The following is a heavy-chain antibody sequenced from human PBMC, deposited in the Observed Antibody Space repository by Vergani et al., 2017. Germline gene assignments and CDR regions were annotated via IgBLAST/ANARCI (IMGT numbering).Heavy chain of an antibody. CDR2: INPNSGGT. Sequence: QVQLVQSGAEVKKPGASVKVSCKASGYTFTGYYMHWVRQAPGQGLEWMGWINPNSGGTNYAQKLQGRVTMTTDTSTSTAYMERRSLRSDDTAVYYCARGTQYSYGTGRFDPWGQGTLVTVSS. D-gene: IGHD5-18*01. V-gene: IGHV1-2*02. CDR1: GYTFTGYY. CDR3: ARGTQYSYGTGRFDP. J-gene: IGHJ5*02.